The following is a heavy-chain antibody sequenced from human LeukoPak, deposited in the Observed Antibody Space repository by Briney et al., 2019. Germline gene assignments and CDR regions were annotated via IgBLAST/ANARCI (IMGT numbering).Heavy chain of an antibody. CDR3: AKDLVSSGYAY. CDR1: GFTFSSYW. Sequence: GGSLRLSCAASGFTFSSYWMHWVRQAPGKGLEWVAVISYDGSNKYYADSVKGRFTISRDNSKNTLYLQMNSLRAEDTAVYYCAKDLVSSGYAYWGQGTLVTVSS. J-gene: IGHJ4*02. D-gene: IGHD3-22*01. V-gene: IGHV3-30*18. CDR2: ISYDGSNK.